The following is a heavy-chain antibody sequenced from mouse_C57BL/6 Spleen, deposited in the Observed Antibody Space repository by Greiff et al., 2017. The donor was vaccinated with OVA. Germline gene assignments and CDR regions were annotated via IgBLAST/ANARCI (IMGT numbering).Heavy chain of an antibody. J-gene: IGHJ4*01. CDR1: GFSLTSYG. Sequence: VKVVESGPGLVQPSQSLSITCTVSGFSLTSYGVHWVRQSPGKGLEWLGVIWSGGSTDYNAAFISRLSISKDNSKSQVFFKMNSLQADDTAIYYCARGDWDDAMDYWGQGTSVTVSS. CDR2: IWSGGST. CDR3: ARGDWDDAMDY. D-gene: IGHD4-1*01. V-gene: IGHV2-2*01.